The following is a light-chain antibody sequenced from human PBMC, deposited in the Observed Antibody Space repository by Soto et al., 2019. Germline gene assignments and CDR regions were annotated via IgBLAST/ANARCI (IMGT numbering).Light chain of an antibody. V-gene: IGLV1-44*01. CDR1: SSNIGDNP. Sequence: QSVLTQPPSASGTPGQRITISCSGSSSNIGDNPVNWYQQLPGAAPKLLIYINDQRPSGVPDRFSGSKSGTPASLAISGLQPEDEADYYCAAWDDSLNALFGTGTKVTVL. CDR3: AAWDDSLNAL. CDR2: IND. J-gene: IGLJ1*01.